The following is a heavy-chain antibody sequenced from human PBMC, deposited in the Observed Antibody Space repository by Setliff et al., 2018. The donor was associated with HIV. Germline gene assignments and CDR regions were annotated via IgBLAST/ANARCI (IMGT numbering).Heavy chain of an antibody. Sequence: GSLRLSCATSGFAFSDYDFHWVRQVTGEGLEWVSAIGTGGDTYYADSVKGRFTISRENAKKSLYLQMNNVRAGDTAVYYCTRELNGHTSSHYYFGLDVWGQGTTVTVSS. V-gene: IGHV3-13*01. D-gene: IGHD6-6*01. CDR2: IGTGGDT. J-gene: IGHJ6*02. CDR1: GFAFSDYD. CDR3: TRELNGHTSSHYYFGLDV.